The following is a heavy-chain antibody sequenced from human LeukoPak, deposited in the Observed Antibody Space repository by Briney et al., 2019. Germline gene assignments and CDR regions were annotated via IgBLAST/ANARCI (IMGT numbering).Heavy chain of an antibody. V-gene: IGHV1-2*02. CDR3: ARRREYFGELSHSSYYYYYYMDV. CDR2: INPNSGGT. Sequence: ASVKVSCKASGYTFTGYYIHWVRQAPGQGLEWMGWINPNSGGTNYAQKFQGRVTMTRDTSISTAYMELSRLRSDDTAVYYCARRREYFGELSHSSYYYYYYMDVWGKGTTVTISS. CDR1: GYTFTGYY. D-gene: IGHD3-10*01. J-gene: IGHJ6*03.